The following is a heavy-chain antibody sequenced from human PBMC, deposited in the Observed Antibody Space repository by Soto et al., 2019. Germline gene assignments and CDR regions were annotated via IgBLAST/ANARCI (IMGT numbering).Heavy chain of an antibody. Sequence: SEALSLTCAVSGGSISSSNWWSWVRQPPGKGLEWIGEIYHSGSTNYNPSLKSRVTISVDKSKNQFSLKLSSVTAADTAVYYWARRGSSQWLVRLDFDYWGQGTLVT. D-gene: IGHD6-19*01. CDR2: IYHSGST. CDR3: ARRGSSQWLVRLDFDY. J-gene: IGHJ4*02. CDR1: GGSISSSNW. V-gene: IGHV4-4*02.